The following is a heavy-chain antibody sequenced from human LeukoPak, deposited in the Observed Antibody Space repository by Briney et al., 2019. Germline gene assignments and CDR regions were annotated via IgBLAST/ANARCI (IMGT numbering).Heavy chain of an antibody. CDR1: GFIFSSYG. Sequence: GGSLRLSCAASGFIFSSYGMNWVRQAPGKGLKWVSYISTSSSTIYYADSVKGRFTISRDNAKNSLYLQMNSLRDEDTAVYYCARASGWYFHLEYWGQGTLVTVSS. CDR2: ISTSSSTI. J-gene: IGHJ4*02. D-gene: IGHD6-19*01. V-gene: IGHV3-48*02. CDR3: ARASGWYFHLEY.